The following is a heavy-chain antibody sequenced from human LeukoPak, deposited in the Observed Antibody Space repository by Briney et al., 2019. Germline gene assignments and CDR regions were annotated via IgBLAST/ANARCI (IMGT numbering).Heavy chain of an antibody. CDR3: ARRRVANWNYGHYLGV. D-gene: IGHD1-7*01. CDR2: IYYSGDT. V-gene: IGHV4-39*01. CDR1: GGSISSTSYY. Sequence: PSETLSLTCTVSGGSISSTSYYWGWTRQPPGKGLEWVGNIYYSGDTYYNPSLKSRVTISVNTSKTQFSLKLSSVTAADTAVYYCARRRVANWNYGHYLGVWGKGTTVTVSS. J-gene: IGHJ6*03.